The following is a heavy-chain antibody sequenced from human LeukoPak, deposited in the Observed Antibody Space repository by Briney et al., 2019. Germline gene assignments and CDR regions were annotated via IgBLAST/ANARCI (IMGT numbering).Heavy chain of an antibody. D-gene: IGHD3-16*02. V-gene: IGHV1-69*05. CDR2: IIPIFGTA. CDR3: ARHSYDYVWGSYRSYFDY. J-gene: IGHJ4*02. CDR1: GGTFGSYA. Sequence: ASVKVSCKASGGTFGSYAISWVRQAPGQGLEWMGGIIPIFGTANYAQKFQGRVTITTDESTSTAYMELSRLRSEDTAVYYCARHSYDYVWGSYRSYFDYWGQGTLVTVSS.